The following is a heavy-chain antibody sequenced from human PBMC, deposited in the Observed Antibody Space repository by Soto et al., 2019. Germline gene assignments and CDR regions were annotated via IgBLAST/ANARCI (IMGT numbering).Heavy chain of an antibody. Sequence: EVQLVESGGGLVKPGGSLRLSCAASGFTFSNAWMNWVRQAPGKGLEWVGRIKSKTDGGTTDYAAPVKGRFTISRDDSKNTLYLQMNSLKTEDTAVYYCTTDPIFGSHYYGMDVWGQGTTVTVSS. J-gene: IGHJ6*02. D-gene: IGHD3-3*01. CDR3: TTDPIFGSHYYGMDV. V-gene: IGHV3-15*07. CDR1: GFTFSNAW. CDR2: IKSKTDGGTT.